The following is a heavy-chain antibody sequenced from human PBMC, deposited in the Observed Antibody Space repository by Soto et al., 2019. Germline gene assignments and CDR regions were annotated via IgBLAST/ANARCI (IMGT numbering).Heavy chain of an antibody. Sequence: GWSLRLSCAASGFTFSSYAMSWVRQAPGKGLEWVSAISGSGGSTYYANSVKGRFTISRDNPKNTLYLQMNSLRPEDTAVYYCAKGLRFWEWLIMDVWAQGTTVTVYS. CDR2: ISGSGGST. V-gene: IGHV3-23*01. D-gene: IGHD3-3*01. CDR3: AKGLRFWEWLIMDV. J-gene: IGHJ6*02. CDR1: GFTFSSYA.